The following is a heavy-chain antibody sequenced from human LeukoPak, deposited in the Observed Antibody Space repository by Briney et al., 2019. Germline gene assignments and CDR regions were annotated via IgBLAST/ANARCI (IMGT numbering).Heavy chain of an antibody. V-gene: IGHV3-7*01. CDR2: INLDGSEK. J-gene: IGHJ4*02. CDR3: ARALYGDYFPYFDY. D-gene: IGHD4-17*01. Sequence: GGSLRLSCAASGFTFSSYGMHWVRQAPGKGLEWVANINLDGSEKYYVDSVKGRFTISRDNAKNSLYLQMNSLRAEDTAVYYCARALYGDYFPYFDYWGQGTLVTVSS. CDR1: GFTFSSYG.